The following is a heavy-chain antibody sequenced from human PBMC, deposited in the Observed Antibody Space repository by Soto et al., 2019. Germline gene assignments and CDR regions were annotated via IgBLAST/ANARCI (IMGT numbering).Heavy chain of an antibody. Sequence: SETLSLTCTVSGGSISSGGYYWSWIRQHPGKGLEWIGYIYYSGSTYHNPSLKSRVTISVDTSKNQFSLKLSSVTAADTAVYYCARSDIVVVVAASRPGRFDPWGQGTLVTVSS. V-gene: IGHV4-31*03. CDR2: IYYSGST. CDR1: GGSISSGGYY. D-gene: IGHD2-15*01. CDR3: ARSDIVVVVAASRPGRFDP. J-gene: IGHJ5*02.